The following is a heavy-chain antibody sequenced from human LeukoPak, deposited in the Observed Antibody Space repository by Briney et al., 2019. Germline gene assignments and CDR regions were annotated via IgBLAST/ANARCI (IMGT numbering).Heavy chain of an antibody. V-gene: IGHV4-34*01. D-gene: IGHD6-6*01. CDR3: ARAIAARPRLRYSSSPFDY. J-gene: IGHJ4*02. Sequence: SETLSLTCAVYGGSFSGYYWSWIRQPPGKGLEWIGEINHSGSTNYNPSLKSRVTISVDMSKNQFSLKLSSVTAADTAVYYCARAIAARPRLRYSSSPFDYWGQGTLVTVSS. CDR2: INHSGST. CDR1: GGSFSGYY.